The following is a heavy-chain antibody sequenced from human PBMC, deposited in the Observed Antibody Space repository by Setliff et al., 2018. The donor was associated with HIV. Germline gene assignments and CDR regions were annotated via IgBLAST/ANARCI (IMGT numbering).Heavy chain of an antibody. D-gene: IGHD6-19*01. J-gene: IGHJ4*02. CDR3: AREVGHRSGGFYTLYYFDY. CDR2: IYHSGRA. V-gene: IGHV4-38-2*02. CDR1: GYSISSGYF. Sequence: SETLSLTCAVSGYSISSGYFWGWIRQPPGKGLEWIGSIYHSGRAYYNPSLKSRVTISIQTSKNQFSLKLTSVTAADTAVYYCAREVGHRSGGFYTLYYFDYWGPGTLVTVSS.